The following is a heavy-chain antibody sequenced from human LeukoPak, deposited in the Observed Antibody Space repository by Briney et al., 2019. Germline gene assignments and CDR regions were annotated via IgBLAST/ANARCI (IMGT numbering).Heavy chain of an antibody. D-gene: IGHD3-10*01. CDR1: GGSISSSNW. CDR3: ARRRITMVRGVNWFDP. CDR2: IYHSGST. Sequence: SETLSLTCAVSGGSISSSNWWSWVRQPPGKGLEWIGEIYHSGSTNYNPSLKSRVTISVDTSKNQFSLKLSSVTAADTAVYYCARRRITMVRGVNWFDPWGQGTLVTVSS. V-gene: IGHV4-4*02. J-gene: IGHJ5*02.